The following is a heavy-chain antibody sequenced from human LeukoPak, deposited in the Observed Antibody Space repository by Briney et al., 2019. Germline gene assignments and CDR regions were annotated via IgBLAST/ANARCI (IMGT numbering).Heavy chain of an antibody. CDR2: ISSSSTSI. Sequence: GGSLRLSCAASGFTFSIYSMNWVRQPPGKGLEWVSYISSSSTSIYYADSVKRRFTISRDNAKNSLYLQMNSLRDDDRAVYYCASSDDYGGNRFDYWGQGTLVTVSS. J-gene: IGHJ4*02. D-gene: IGHD4-23*01. CDR1: GFTFSIYS. CDR3: ASSDDYGGNRFDY. V-gene: IGHV3-48*02.